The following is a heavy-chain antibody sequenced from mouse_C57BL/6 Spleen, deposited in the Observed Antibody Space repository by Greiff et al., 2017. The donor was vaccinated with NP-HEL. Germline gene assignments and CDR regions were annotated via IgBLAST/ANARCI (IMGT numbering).Heavy chain of an antibody. CDR2: IDPNSGGT. J-gene: IGHJ4*01. Sequence: QSCKASGYTFTSYWMHWVKQRPGRGLEWIGRIDPNSGGTKYNEKFKSKATLTVDKPSSTAYMQLSSLTSEDSAVYYCARRDDSYYYAMDYWGQGTSVTVSS. CDR1: GYTFTSYW. D-gene: IGHD2-4*01. CDR3: ARRDDSYYYAMDY. V-gene: IGHV1-72*01.